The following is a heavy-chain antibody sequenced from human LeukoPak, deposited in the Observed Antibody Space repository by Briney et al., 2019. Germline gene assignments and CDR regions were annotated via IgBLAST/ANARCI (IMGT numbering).Heavy chain of an antibody. D-gene: IGHD2-15*01. CDR2: IHYVGSNI. CDR1: GFTFRTYG. V-gene: IGHV3-33*03. J-gene: IGHJ3*01. CDR3: AIENFDSGGPGSGSPAFDL. Sequence: GRPLRLSCAVSGFTFRTYGVHWVRQAPGEGLGWLAIIHYVGSNIFYGKSVRGRFTIPRDISKNMVYLQMNSLGAEDTAAYFCAIENFDSGGPGSGSPAFDLWGQGTFATVSS.